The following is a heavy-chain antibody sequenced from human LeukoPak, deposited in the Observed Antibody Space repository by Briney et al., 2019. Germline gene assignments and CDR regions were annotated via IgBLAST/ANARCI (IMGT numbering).Heavy chain of an antibody. J-gene: IGHJ4*02. CDR2: ISYDGSNK. Sequence: GGSLRLSCAASGFTFSSYDMHWVRQAPGKGLEWVAVISYDGSNKYYADSVKGRFTISRDNSKNTLYLQMNSLRAEDTAVYYCAKGYYDYYDSSGSEPFFDYWGQGTLVTVSS. CDR1: GFTFSSYD. V-gene: IGHV3-30*18. D-gene: IGHD3-22*01. CDR3: AKGYYDYYDSSGSEPFFDY.